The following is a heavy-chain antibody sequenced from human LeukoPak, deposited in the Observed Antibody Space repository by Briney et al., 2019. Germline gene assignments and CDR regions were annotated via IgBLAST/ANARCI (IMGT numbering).Heavy chain of an antibody. V-gene: IGHV3-23*01. J-gene: IGHJ4*02. CDR3: AKYAGWVVVMTDYFDY. CDR2: ISVGSDVI. Sequence: PGGSLRLSCAVSGLTFSNSAMSWVRQAPGKGLEWVSAISVGSDVIYYADSVKGRFAISRDNSKHTVYLQMDSLRAEDTAVYYCAKYAGWVVVMTDYFDYWGQGTLVTVSS. D-gene: IGHD3-22*01. CDR1: GLTFSNSA.